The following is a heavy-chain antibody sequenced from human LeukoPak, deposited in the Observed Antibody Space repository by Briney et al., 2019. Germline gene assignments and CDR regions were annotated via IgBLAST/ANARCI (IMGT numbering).Heavy chain of an antibody. V-gene: IGHV3-30*02. CDR1: GFTFSSYG. CDR2: IRYDGSNK. CDR3: AKDPQWSYGGPCDY. Sequence: GGSLRLSCAASGFTFSSYGMHWVRQAPGKGLEWVAFIRYDGSNKYYADSVKGRFTISRDNSKNTLYLQMNSLRAEDTAVYYCAKDPQWSYGGPCDYWGQGTLVTVSS. D-gene: IGHD5-18*01. J-gene: IGHJ4*02.